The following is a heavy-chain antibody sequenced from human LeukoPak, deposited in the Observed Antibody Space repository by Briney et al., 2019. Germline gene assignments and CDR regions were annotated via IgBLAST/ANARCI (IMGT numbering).Heavy chain of an antibody. J-gene: IGHJ4*02. V-gene: IGHV3-73*01. CDR3: TRAISGGSDY. CDR2: IRTKTNSFAT. Sequence: PGGSLRLSCAASGFTFSGSAMHWVRQASGKGLEWVGRIRTKTNSFATAYAASVTGRFTISRNDSKNTAYLQMNSLKTEDTAVYYCTRAISGGSDYWGQGTLVTVSS. CDR1: GFTFSGSA. D-gene: IGHD1-26*01.